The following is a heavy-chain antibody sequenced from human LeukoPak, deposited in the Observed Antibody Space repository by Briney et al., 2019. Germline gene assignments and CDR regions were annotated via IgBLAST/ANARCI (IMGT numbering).Heavy chain of an antibody. CDR2: ITASGTAM. V-gene: IGHV3-11*04. J-gene: IGHJ6*02. CDR3: ARDFEIAAAGTYYYYGMDV. CDR1: GFTFGDYA. D-gene: IGHD6-13*01. Sequence: GGSLRLSCTASGFTFGDYAMSWIRQAPGKGLEWVSHITASGTAMFYADSVKGRFTISRDNAKNSLYLQMNSLRAEDTAVYYCARDFEIAAAGTYYYYGMDVWGQGTTVTVSS.